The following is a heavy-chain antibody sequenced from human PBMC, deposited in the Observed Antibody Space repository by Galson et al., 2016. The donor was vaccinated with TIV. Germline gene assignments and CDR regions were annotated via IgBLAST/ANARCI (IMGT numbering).Heavy chain of an antibody. V-gene: IGHV4-39*01. Sequence: ETLSLTCSVSGGSITRGLNFWAWIRQSPGKGLAWIGHVYYGGTTYYHPSLESRVTISVDTSTNQFSLSLTSVTAADTALYFCARRGSSSGAFDFWGQGILVTVSS. D-gene: IGHD6-6*01. J-gene: IGHJ4*02. CDR1: GGSITRGLNF. CDR3: ARRGSSSGAFDF. CDR2: VYYGGTT.